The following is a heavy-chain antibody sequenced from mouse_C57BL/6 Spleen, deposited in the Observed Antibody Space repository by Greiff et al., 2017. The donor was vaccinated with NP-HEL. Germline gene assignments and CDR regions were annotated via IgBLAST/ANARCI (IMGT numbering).Heavy chain of an antibody. CDR3: ARTGDYDGFDY. D-gene: IGHD2-4*01. Sequence: EVKLMESGGGLVKPGGSLKLSCAASGFTFSDYGMHWVRQAPEKGLEWVAYISSGSSTIYYADTVKGRFTISRDNAKNTLFLQMTSLRSEDTAMYYCARTGDYDGFDYWGQGTTLTVSS. V-gene: IGHV5-17*01. CDR2: ISSGSSTI. J-gene: IGHJ2*01. CDR1: GFTFSDYG.